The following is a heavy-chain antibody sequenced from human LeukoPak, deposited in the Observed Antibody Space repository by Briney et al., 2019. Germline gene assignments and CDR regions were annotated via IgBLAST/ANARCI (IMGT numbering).Heavy chain of an antibody. V-gene: IGHV4-39*01. CDR2: IYYSGST. D-gene: IGHD3-22*01. CDR3: ASLLISEDYYDGSGYYFYFDY. Sequence: SETLSLTCTVSGGSISSSSYYWGWIRQPPGKGLEWIGSIYYSGSTYYNPSLKSRVTISVDTSKNQFSLKLSSVTAADTAVYYCASLLISEDYYDGSGYYFYFDYWGQGTLVTVSS. CDR1: GGSISSSSYY. J-gene: IGHJ4*02.